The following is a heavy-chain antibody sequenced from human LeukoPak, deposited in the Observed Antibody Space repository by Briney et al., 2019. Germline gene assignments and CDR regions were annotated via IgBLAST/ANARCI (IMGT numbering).Heavy chain of an antibody. CDR3: AKRLFDIWEPYDWFDP. J-gene: IGHJ5*02. Sequence: GESLKISCQGFGYSFTSYWIGWVRHMPGKGLEWMGIIHPTDSDTQYSPSCQGHVTISADKSINTVYLQWSSLKASDTTMYYCAKRLFDIWEPYDWFDPWGQGTLVTVSS. CDR1: GYSFTSYW. D-gene: IGHD3-9*01. CDR2: IHPTDSDT. V-gene: IGHV5-51*01.